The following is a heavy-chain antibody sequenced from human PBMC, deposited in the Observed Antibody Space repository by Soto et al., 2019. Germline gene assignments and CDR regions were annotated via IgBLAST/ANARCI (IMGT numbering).Heavy chain of an antibody. D-gene: IGHD2-15*01. J-gene: IGHJ4*02. CDR3: ARAQKVAALRAPGFDD. CDR1: GFTFSSYA. CDR2: ISGSGGST. V-gene: IGHV3-23*01. Sequence: GGSLRLSCAASGFTFSSYAMSWVRQAPGKGLEWVSAISGSGGSTYYADSVKGRFTISRDNSKNTLYLQMNSLRAEDTAVYYCARAQKVAALRAPGFDDSGQGTRVTVSS.